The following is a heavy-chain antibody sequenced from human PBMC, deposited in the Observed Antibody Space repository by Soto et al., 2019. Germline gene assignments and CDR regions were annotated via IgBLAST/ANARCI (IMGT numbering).Heavy chain of an antibody. D-gene: IGHD3-3*01. J-gene: IGHJ4*02. CDR1: GGSISSSSYY. Sequence: SETLSLTCTVSGGSISSSSYYWGWIRQPPGKGLEWIGSIYYSGSTYYNPSLKSRVTISVDTSKNQFSLKLSSVTAADTAVYYCARRGYDDFWSGYYTLSYFDYWGQGTLVTVSS. CDR3: ARRGYDDFWSGYYTLSYFDY. V-gene: IGHV4-39*01. CDR2: IYYSGST.